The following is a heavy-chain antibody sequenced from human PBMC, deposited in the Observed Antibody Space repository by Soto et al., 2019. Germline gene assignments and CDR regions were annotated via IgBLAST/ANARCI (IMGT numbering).Heavy chain of an antibody. CDR1: GGSISSGGYY. CDR2: INHSGST. Sequence: SETLSLTCTVFGGSISSGGYYWSWIRQPPGKGLEWIGEINHSGSTNYNPSLKSRVTISVDTSKNQFSLKLTSVTAADTAVYYCSRGILVWGQGALVTVSS. CDR3: SRGILV. J-gene: IGHJ4*02. V-gene: IGHV4-39*07. D-gene: IGHD5-18*01.